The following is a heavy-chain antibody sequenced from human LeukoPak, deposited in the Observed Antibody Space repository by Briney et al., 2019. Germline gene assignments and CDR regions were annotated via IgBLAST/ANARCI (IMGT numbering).Heavy chain of an antibody. CDR2: INPNSGGT. Sequence: ASVKVSCKASGYTFTGYYMHWVRQAPGQGLEWMGWINPNSGGTNYAQKFQGWVTMTRDTSISTAYMELSRLRSDDTAVYYCARVLRAGGYAADAFDIWGQGTMVTVSS. CDR1: GYTFTGYY. D-gene: IGHD5-12*01. V-gene: IGHV1-2*04. CDR3: ARVLRAGGYAADAFDI. J-gene: IGHJ3*02.